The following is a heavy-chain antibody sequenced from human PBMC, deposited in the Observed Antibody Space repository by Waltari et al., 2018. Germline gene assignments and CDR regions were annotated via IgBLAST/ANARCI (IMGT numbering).Heavy chain of an antibody. J-gene: IGHJ5*02. D-gene: IGHD3-3*01. V-gene: IGHV4-59*01. CDR1: GGSISSYY. Sequence: QVQLQESGPGLVKPSETLSLTCTVSGGSISSYYWSWIRQPPGKGLEWIGYIYYSGSTNYNPALKSRVTISVDTSKNQFALKLSSVTAADTAVYYCAREARGVVIDHGGQGTLVTVSS. CDR3: AREARGVVIDH. CDR2: IYYSGST.